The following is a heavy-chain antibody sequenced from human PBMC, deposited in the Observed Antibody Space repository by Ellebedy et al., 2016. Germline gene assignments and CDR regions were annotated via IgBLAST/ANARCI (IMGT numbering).Heavy chain of an antibody. CDR3: VRGTVAAPGTDY. CDR2: IKQDGTEK. CDR1: GFTFSSCW. V-gene: IGHV3-7*01. J-gene: IGHJ4*02. Sequence: GESLKISXAASGFTFSSCWMSWVRQAPGKGLEWVANIKQDGTEKYYVDSVKGRFTLSRDNAKNTLYLQMNSLRGEDTAVYYCVRGTVAAPGTDYWGQGTLVTVSS. D-gene: IGHD6-13*01.